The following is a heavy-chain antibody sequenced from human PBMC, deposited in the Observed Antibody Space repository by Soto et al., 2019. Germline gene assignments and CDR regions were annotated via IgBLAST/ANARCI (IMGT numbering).Heavy chain of an antibody. CDR2: ISGSGDST. CDR1: GFTFRSYA. V-gene: IGHV3-23*01. CDR3: AKGYGASPSPFDY. D-gene: IGHD1-26*01. Sequence: PGGSLRLSCAASGFTFRSYAMNWVRQAPGKGPEWVSGISGSGDSTFHVNSVKGRFTISRDNSKNTLYLQLNSLRAEDTAVYYCAKGYGASPSPFDYWGQGTLVTVS. J-gene: IGHJ4*02.